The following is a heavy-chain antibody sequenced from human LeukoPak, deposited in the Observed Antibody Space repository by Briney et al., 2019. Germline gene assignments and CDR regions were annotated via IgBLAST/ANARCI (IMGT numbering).Heavy chain of an antibody. CDR3: AREAFHYGDHYFDY. J-gene: IGHJ4*02. V-gene: IGHV3-74*01. CDR1: GFTLSSYW. D-gene: IGHD4-17*01. Sequence: GGPLNLSGAASGFTLSSYWMHWVRQAPGKGLVWVSRMNSDGSSTTYADSGKGRFTISRANAKNTLYLQMNRLRAEDTAVYHCAREAFHYGDHYFDYWGQGTLVTVSS. CDR2: MNSDGSST.